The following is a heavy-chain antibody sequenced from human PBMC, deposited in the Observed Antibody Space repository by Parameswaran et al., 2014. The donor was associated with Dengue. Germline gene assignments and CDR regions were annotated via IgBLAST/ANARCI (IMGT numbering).Heavy chain of an antibody. J-gene: IGHJ4*02. Sequence: WVRQAPGQGLQWVSFIRSKAYGGTTEYAASVKGRFTISRDDSKSIAYLQMNSLKTEDTAVYYCTRDNTDYYFDYWGQGTLVTVSS. CDR3: TRDNTDYYFDY. V-gene: IGHV3-49*02. D-gene: IGHD3-3*01. CDR2: IRSKAYGGTT.